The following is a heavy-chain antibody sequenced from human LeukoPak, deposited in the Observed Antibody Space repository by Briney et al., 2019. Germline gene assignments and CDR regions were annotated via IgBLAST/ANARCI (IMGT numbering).Heavy chain of an antibody. CDR2: IKEDGSEK. CDR1: GFRFTIHW. V-gene: IGHV3-7*01. CDR3: ARDRPHYGNTHLFDP. J-gene: IGHJ5*02. D-gene: IGHD3-10*01. Sequence: GGSLRLSCAASGFRFTIHWMSWVRRAPGKGLEWVANIKEDGSEKYYVDSVKGRFTISRDNAKNSLFLQMNSLRVEDTAVYYCARDRPHYGNTHLFDPWGQGTLVTVSS.